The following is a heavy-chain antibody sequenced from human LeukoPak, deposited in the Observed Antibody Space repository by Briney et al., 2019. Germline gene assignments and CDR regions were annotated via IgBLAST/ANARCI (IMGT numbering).Heavy chain of an antibody. D-gene: IGHD3-22*01. V-gene: IGHV3-23*01. CDR2: ISGGGATT. CDR1: GFAFRDYA. Sequence: HPGGSLRLSCAASGFAFRDYAMSWVRQAPGKGLEWVSVISGGGATTHYTDSVKGRFTISRDNYKNTVSLQMNSLRAEDTAVYYCATAYYDRSGDYTFDHWGQGTQVTVSS. J-gene: IGHJ4*02. CDR3: ATAYYDRSGDYTFDH.